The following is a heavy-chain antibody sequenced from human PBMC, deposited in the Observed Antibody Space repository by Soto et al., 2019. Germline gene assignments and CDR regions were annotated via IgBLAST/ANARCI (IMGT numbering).Heavy chain of an antibody. J-gene: IGHJ5*02. CDR1: GGSISSGDYY. D-gene: IGHD3-10*01. V-gene: IGHV4-30-4*01. CDR2: IYYSGST. CDR3: ARAKKLGSGSYYSWFDP. Sequence: SETLSLTCTVSGGSISSGDYYWSWIRQPPGKGLEWIGYIYYSGSTYYNPSLKSRVTISVDTSKNQFSPKLSSVTAADTAVYYCARAKKLGSGSYYSWFDPWGQGTLVTVSS.